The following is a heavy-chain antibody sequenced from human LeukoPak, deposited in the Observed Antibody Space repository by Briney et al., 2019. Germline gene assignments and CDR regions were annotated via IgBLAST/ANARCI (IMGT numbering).Heavy chain of an antibody. J-gene: IGHJ4*02. D-gene: IGHD4-17*01. CDR1: GGSISSYY. CDR3: ARERAVTTYYYFDY. CDR2: IYYSGST. Sequence: SETLSLTCTVSGGSISSYYWSWIRQPPGKGLEWIGYIYYSGSTNYNPSLKSRVTISVDTSKNQFSLKLRSVTAADTAVYYCARERAVTTYYYFDYWGQGTLVTVSS. V-gene: IGHV4-59*01.